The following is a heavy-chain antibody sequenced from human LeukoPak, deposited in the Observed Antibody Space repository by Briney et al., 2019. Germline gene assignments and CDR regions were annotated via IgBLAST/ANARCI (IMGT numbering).Heavy chain of an antibody. CDR1: GYTFTSYY. V-gene: IGHV1-46*01. CDR3: ARGRGVHDSHTYDYFDY. CDR2: INPAGGSA. Sequence: ASVKVSCTASGYTFTSYYIHWVRQAPGQGLEWMGIINPAGGSATYAQKFQGSRLTLTRDTSTSTVYMELSSLRSEDTDVYYCARGRGVHDSHTYDYFDYWGQGSLVTVSS. D-gene: IGHD3-22*01. J-gene: IGHJ4*02.